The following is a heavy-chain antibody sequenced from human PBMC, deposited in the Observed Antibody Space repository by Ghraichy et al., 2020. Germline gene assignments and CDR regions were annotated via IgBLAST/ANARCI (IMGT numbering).Heavy chain of an antibody. Sequence: GGSLRLSCAASGFTFSRYSMNWVRQAPGKGLEWVSSIDSSSSYIYYGDSVKGRFTISRDNAKNSVYLQMNSLRAEDTAVYFCARLLCSGGSCYPGRYSSGWYEDYWGQGILVTVSS. J-gene: IGHJ4*02. CDR1: GFTFSRYS. V-gene: IGHV3-21*01. CDR3: ARLLCSGGSCYPGRYSSGWYEDY. D-gene: IGHD2-15*01. CDR2: IDSSSSYI.